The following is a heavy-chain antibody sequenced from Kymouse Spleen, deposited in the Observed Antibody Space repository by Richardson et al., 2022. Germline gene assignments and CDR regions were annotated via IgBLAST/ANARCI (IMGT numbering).Heavy chain of an antibody. Sequence: EVQLVESGGGLVQPGGSLRLSCAASGFTFSSYDMHWVRQATGKGLEWVSAIGTAGDTYYPGSVKGRFTISRENAKNSLYLQMNSLRAGDTAVYYCARDRVYGSGWYYYYYGMDVWGQGTTVTVSS. CDR2: IGTAGDT. CDR3: ARDRVYGSGWYYYYYGMDV. D-gene: IGHD6-19*01. V-gene: IGHV3-13*01. J-gene: IGHJ6*02. CDR1: GFTFSSYD.